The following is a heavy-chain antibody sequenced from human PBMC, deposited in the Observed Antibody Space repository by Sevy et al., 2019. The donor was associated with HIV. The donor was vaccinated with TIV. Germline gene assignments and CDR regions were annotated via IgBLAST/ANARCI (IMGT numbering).Heavy chain of an antibody. CDR2: IKSKTDGGTR. J-gene: IGHJ6*02. D-gene: IGHD3-3*01. Sequence: GGSLRLSCAASGFTFSNAWMSWVRQAPGKVLEWVGRIKSKTDGGTRDYAAPVKGRFTISRDDSKNTLYLQMNSLKTEDTAVYYCTTESYELWSGSYGMDVWGQGTTVTVSS. CDR3: TTESYELWSGSYGMDV. V-gene: IGHV3-15*01. CDR1: GFTFSNAW.